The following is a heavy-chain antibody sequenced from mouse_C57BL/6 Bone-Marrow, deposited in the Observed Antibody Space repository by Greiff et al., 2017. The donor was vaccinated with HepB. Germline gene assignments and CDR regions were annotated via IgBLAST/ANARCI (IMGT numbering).Heavy chain of an antibody. V-gene: IGHV5-4*01. J-gene: IGHJ4*01. CDR2: ISDGGSYT. Sequence: EVKVVDSGGGLVKPGGSLKLSCAASGFTFSSYAMSWVRQTPEKRLEWVATISDGGSYTYYPDNVKGRFTISRDNAKNNLYLQMSHLKSEDTAMYYWARDPSGYGMDYWGQGTSVTVSS. CDR1: GFTFSSYA. D-gene: IGHD2-10*02. CDR3: ARDPSGYGMDY.